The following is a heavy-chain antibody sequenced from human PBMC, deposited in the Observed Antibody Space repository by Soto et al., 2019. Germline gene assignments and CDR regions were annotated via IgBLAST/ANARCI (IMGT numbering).Heavy chain of an antibody. Sequence: QVQLVQSGAEVKKPGSSVKVSCKASGGTFSSYTISWVRQAPGQGLEWMGRIIPILGIANYPQKFQGRVTISADKSTSTPYMELSSLRSEDTALYYCARVRPAVGATTYYLDYWGQGTLVTVSS. J-gene: IGHJ4*02. CDR1: GGTFSSYT. CDR3: ARVRPAVGATTYYLDY. CDR2: IIPILGIA. V-gene: IGHV1-69*02. D-gene: IGHD1-26*01.